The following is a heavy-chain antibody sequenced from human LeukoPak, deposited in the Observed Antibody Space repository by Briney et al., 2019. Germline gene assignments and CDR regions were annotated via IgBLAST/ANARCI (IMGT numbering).Heavy chain of an antibody. Sequence: GGALRLSCAASGFTFSSYAMHWVRQAPGKGVEGVAVISYDGSNKYYADSVKGRFTISRYNSKNTLYLQMNSLRAEDTAVYYCARDAALWTGGFDYWGQGTLVTVSS. J-gene: IGHJ4*02. V-gene: IGHV3-30-3*01. CDR1: GFTFSSYA. D-gene: IGHD3/OR15-3a*01. CDR2: ISYDGSNK. CDR3: ARDAALWTGGFDY.